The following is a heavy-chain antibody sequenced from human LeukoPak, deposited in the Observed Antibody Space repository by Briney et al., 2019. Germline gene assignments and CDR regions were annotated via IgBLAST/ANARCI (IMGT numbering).Heavy chain of an antibody. CDR3: ARALTDCYDSSGYLDY. Sequence: GGSLRLSCAASGFTFSSYSMNWVRQAPGKGLEWVSSISSSSSYIYYADSVKGRFTISRDNAKNSLYLQMNSLRAEDTAVYYCARALTDCYDSSGYLDYWGQGTLVTVSS. D-gene: IGHD3-22*01. CDR2: ISSSSSYI. CDR1: GFTFSSYS. V-gene: IGHV3-21*01. J-gene: IGHJ4*02.